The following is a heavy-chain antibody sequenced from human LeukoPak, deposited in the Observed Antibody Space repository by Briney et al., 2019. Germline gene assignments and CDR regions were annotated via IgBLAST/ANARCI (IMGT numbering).Heavy chain of an antibody. CDR2: ISYDGSK. Sequence: GRSLRLSCAASGFTFSSYGMHWVRQAPGKGLEWVAVISYDGSKYYADSVKGRFTISRDNSKNTLYLQMNSLRAEDTAVYYCAKDPLRYCSGGSCYGYWGQGTLVTVSS. D-gene: IGHD2-15*01. CDR1: GFTFSSYG. V-gene: IGHV3-30*18. J-gene: IGHJ4*02. CDR3: AKDPLRYCSGGSCYGY.